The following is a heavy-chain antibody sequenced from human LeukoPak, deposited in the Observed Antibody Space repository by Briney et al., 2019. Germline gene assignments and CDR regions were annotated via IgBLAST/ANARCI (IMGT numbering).Heavy chain of an antibody. CDR1: GGTFRSHI. Sequence: SVKVSCKTSGGTFRSHIFSWVRQAPGQGLEWMGRITPVIDSAKYAQKFQDRITITADTSTGTAYLHLSSLTSEDTAIYYCTRVNLRGGQYNWFDPWGQGTLVTVSS. CDR2: ITPVIDSA. D-gene: IGHD3-16*01. V-gene: IGHV1-69*08. J-gene: IGHJ5*02. CDR3: TRVNLRGGQYNWFDP.